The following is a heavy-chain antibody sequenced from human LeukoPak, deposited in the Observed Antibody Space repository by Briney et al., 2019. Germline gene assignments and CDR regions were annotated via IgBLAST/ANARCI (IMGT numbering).Heavy chain of an antibody. CDR3: ASSGSEYYFDY. D-gene: IGHD2-15*01. CDR1: GYTFTSYG. CDR2: IIPILGIA. Sequence: SVRVSCKASGYTFTSYGISWVRQAPGQGLEWMGRIIPILGIANYAQKFQGRVTITADKSTSTAYMELSSLRSEDTAVYYCASSGSEYYFDYWGQGTLVTVSS. V-gene: IGHV1-69*04. J-gene: IGHJ4*02.